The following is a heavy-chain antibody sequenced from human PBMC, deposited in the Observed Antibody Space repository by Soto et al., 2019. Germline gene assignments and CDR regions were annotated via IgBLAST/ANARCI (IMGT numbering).Heavy chain of an antibody. CDR3: ARGDSSTHFFY. J-gene: IGHJ4*02. CDR1: GFTFSSYG. D-gene: IGHD6-13*01. V-gene: IGHV3-30*03. CDR2: ISYDGSNK. Sequence: QVQLVESGGGVVQPGRSLRLSCAASGFTFSSYGMHWVRQAPGKGLEWVAVISYDGSNKYYADSVKGRFTISRDNSKNTLYLQMNSLRAEDTAVYYCARGDSSTHFFYWGQGTLVTVSS.